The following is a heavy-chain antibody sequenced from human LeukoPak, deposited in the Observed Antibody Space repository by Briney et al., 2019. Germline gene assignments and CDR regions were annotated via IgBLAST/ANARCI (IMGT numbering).Heavy chain of an antibody. Sequence: SETLSLTCTVSGGSISSYYWSWIRQPPGKGLEWIGYIYYSGSTNYNPSPKSRVTISVDTSKNQFSLKLSSVTAADTAVYYCASIGDYHWYFDLWGRGTLVTVSS. CDR3: ASIGDYHWYFDL. CDR2: IYYSGST. J-gene: IGHJ2*01. CDR1: GGSISSYY. D-gene: IGHD4-17*01. V-gene: IGHV4-59*08.